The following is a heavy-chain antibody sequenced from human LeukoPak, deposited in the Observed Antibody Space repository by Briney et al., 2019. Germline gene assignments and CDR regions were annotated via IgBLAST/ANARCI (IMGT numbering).Heavy chain of an antibody. D-gene: IGHD3-10*01. J-gene: IGHJ4*02. CDR1: GGTFSSYA. V-gene: IGHV1-69*13. Sequence: ASVKVSCKASGGTFSSYAISWVRQAPGQGLEWMGGIIPIFGTANYAQKFQGRVTITADESTSTAYMELSSLRSEDTAVYYCARDRTDTTVRGVMGFNYWGQGTLVTVSS. CDR3: ARDRTDTTVRGVMGFNY. CDR2: IIPIFGTA.